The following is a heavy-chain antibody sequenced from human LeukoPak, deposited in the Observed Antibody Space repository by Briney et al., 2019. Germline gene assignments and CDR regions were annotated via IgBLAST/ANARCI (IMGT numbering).Heavy chain of an antibody. J-gene: IGHJ4*02. Sequence: AGGSLRLSCEASRFTFRNYWMTWVRQAPGKGLEWVANINRDGSDKNYVDSLRGRFTISRDNAKNSLYLQMNRLRAEDTAVYYCARERQLERLAFGKEASAFDYWGQGTLVTVSS. D-gene: IGHD1-1*01. CDR2: INRDGSDK. V-gene: IGHV3-7*01. CDR3: ARERQLERLAFGKEASAFDY. CDR1: RFTFRNYW.